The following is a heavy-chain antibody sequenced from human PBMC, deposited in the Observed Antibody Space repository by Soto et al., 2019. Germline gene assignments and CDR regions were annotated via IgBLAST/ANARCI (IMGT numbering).Heavy chain of an antibody. CDR3: ARGGVIAVDSGVRGYFDY. J-gene: IGHJ4*02. Sequence: KTSETLSLTCAVYGGSFSGYYWSWIRQPPGKGLEWIGEINHSGSTNYNPSLKSRVTISVDTSKNQFSLKLSSVTAADTAVYYCARGGVIAVDSGVRGYFDYWGQGTLVTVSS. CDR2: INHSGST. CDR1: GGSFSGYY. V-gene: IGHV4-34*01. D-gene: IGHD6-19*01.